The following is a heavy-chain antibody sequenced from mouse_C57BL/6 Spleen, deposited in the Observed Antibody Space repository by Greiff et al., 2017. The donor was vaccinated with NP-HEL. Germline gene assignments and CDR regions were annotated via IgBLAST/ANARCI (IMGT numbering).Heavy chain of an antibody. CDR1: GFTFSNYW. Sequence: EVKVEESGGGLVQPGGSMKLSCVASGFTFSNYWMNWVRQSPEKGLEWVAQIRLKSDNYATHYAESVKGRFTISRDDSKSSVYLQMNNLRAEDTGIYYCTGGGWFAYWGQGTLVTVSA. CDR2: IRLKSDNYAT. D-gene: IGHD1-1*02. V-gene: IGHV6-3*01. CDR3: TGGGWFAY. J-gene: IGHJ3*01.